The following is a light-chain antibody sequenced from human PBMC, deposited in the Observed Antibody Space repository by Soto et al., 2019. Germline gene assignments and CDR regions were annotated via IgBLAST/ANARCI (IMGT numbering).Light chain of an antibody. CDR3: SSYAGSNNRYV. CDR1: SSDVGGYNY. V-gene: IGLV2-8*01. Sequence: QSVLTQPPSASGSPGQSVTISCTGTSSDVGGYNYVSWYQHHPGKAPKLMIYEVSKRPSGVPDRFSGSKSGNTASLTVSGLQAEDEADYYCSSYAGSNNRYVFGTGTKVTV. CDR2: EVS. J-gene: IGLJ1*01.